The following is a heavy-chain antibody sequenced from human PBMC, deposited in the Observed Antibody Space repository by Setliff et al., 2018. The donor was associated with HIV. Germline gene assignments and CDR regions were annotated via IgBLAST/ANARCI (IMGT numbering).Heavy chain of an antibody. Sequence: ASVKVSCKASGYTFTGHYIHWVRQAPGQGLEWMGRINPNSGGTTYAQKLQGRVTMTTDTYTSTAYMELRSLRSDDTAVYYCTRVPLSGWLYFDYWGQGTLVTVSS. D-gene: IGHD6-19*01. V-gene: IGHV1-2*06. CDR1: GYTFTGHY. CDR2: INPNSGGT. J-gene: IGHJ4*02. CDR3: TRVPLSGWLYFDY.